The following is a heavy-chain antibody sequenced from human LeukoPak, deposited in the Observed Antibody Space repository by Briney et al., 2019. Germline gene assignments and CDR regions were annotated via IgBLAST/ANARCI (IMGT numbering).Heavy chain of an antibody. V-gene: IGHV4-39*01. D-gene: IGHD3/OR15-3a*01. Sequence: SETLSLTCTVSGVSISSSNSYWGWIRQPPGKGLEWIGSIYYSGNTDYNASLKSQVSISIDTSKNQFSLRLTSVTAADTAVYYCARQTGSGLFILPGGQGTLVTVSS. CDR1: GVSISSSNSY. CDR2: IYYSGNT. CDR3: ARQTGSGLFILP. J-gene: IGHJ4*02.